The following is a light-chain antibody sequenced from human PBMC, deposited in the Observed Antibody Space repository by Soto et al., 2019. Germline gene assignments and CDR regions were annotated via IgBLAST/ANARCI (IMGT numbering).Light chain of an antibody. CDR3: QQYNDYSGM. V-gene: IGKV1-5*02. Sequence: DIQMTQSPSFLSASAGDRVTIVCRASQSVSNFLHWYQQKPGRAPKLLIYSASKLESGVPSRFGGSGSGTNFTLTVSRLQPEDFATYYCQQYNDYSGMFGQGTKVNIK. J-gene: IGKJ1*01. CDR2: SAS. CDR1: QSVSNF.